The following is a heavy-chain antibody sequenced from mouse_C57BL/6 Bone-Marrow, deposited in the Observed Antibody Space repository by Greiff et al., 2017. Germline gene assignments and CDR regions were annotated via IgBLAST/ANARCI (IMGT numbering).Heavy chain of an antibody. CDR2: IYPRSGNT. CDR3: ARHIDYYGSIWYFDV. Sequence: QVQLQQSGAELARPGASVKLSCKASGYTFTSYGISWVKQRTGQGLEWIGEIYPRSGNTYYNEKFKGKATLTAEKSSSTAYMELRSLTSEDSAVYFCARHIDYYGSIWYFDVWGTGTTVTVSS. CDR1: GYTFTSYG. V-gene: IGHV1-81*01. D-gene: IGHD1-1*01. J-gene: IGHJ1*03.